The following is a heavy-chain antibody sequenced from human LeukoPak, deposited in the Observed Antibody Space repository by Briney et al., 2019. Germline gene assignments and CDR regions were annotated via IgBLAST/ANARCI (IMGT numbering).Heavy chain of an antibody. V-gene: IGHV1-18*01. CDR3: ARAGGAYYDCYMDV. CDR1: GYTFTSYG. CDR2: ISAYNGNT. D-gene: IGHD2-21*01. Sequence: ASVKVSFKASGYTFTSYGINWVRQPPGRGRDWVGWISAYNGNTNYAQKFQGRVTITTDESTSTAYMELSSLRSEDTAVYYCARAGGAYYDCYMDVWGKGTTVTVSS. J-gene: IGHJ6*03.